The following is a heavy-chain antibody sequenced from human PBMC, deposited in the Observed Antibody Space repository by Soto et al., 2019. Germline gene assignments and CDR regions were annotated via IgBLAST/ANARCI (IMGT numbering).Heavy chain of an antibody. J-gene: IGHJ4*02. D-gene: IGHD3-10*01. V-gene: IGHV3-30-3*01. Sequence: QVQLVESGGGVVQPGRSLRLSCAASGFTFSSYAMHWVRQAPGKGLEWVAVISYDGSNKYYADSVKGRFTISRDNSKNTLYLQMNSLRAEDTAVYYFARSGAIWFGELLGRKRGYYFDYWGQGTLVTVSS. CDR3: ARSGAIWFGELLGRKRGYYFDY. CDR1: GFTFSSYA. CDR2: ISYDGSNK.